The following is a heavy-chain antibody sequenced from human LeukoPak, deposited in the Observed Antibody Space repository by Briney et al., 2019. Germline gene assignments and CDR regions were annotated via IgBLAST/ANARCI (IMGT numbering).Heavy chain of an antibody. J-gene: IGHJ4*02. CDR3: ARLPGSGYFDY. D-gene: IGHD3-22*01. CDR1: GGSISSGAYY. CDR2: IYYTGSM. V-gene: IGHV4-39*01. Sequence: SETLSLTCTVSGGSISSGAYYWGWIHQPPGKGLEWVATIYYTGSMYYNPSLKGRVTVSVDTSKNQFSLKLSSVTAADTAVYYCARLPGSGYFDYWGQGILVTVSS.